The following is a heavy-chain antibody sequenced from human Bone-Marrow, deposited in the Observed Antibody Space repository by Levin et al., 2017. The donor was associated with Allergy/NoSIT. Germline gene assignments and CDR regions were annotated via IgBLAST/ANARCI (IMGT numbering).Heavy chain of an antibody. CDR2: MHHSGST. CDR1: GGSLSGYY. V-gene: IGHV4-34*01. D-gene: IGHD3-9*01. Sequence: KASETLSLTCAVYGGSLSGYYWSWIRQPPGKGLEWIGEMHHSGSTSYNPSLKSRVTISLDTSRNQLSLKLTSVTAADTAVYYCARGETGIYTFHIWDQGTRVTVSS. CDR3: ARGETGIYTFHI. J-gene: IGHJ3*02.